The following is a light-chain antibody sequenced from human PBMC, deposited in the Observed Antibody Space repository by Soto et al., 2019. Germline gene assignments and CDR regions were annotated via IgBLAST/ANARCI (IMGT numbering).Light chain of an antibody. CDR1: SSDVGAYNY. CDR2: EVS. Sequence: QSALTQPASVSGSPGQSITISCTGTSSDVGAYNYVSWYQQHPGKAPKLMISEVSNRPSGISNRFSGSKSGNTASLTISGLQAEDEADYYCNSYTSSSTWVFGGGTKLTVL. V-gene: IGLV2-14*01. CDR3: NSYTSSSTWV. J-gene: IGLJ3*02.